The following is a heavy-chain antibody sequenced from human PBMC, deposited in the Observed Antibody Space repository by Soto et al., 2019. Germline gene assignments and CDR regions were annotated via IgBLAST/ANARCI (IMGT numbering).Heavy chain of an antibody. J-gene: IGHJ4*02. CDR1: GFPFSSYG. D-gene: IGHD3-9*01. CDR3: ARERRYFDWLLGVGGFGY. CDR2: IWYDGSTK. V-gene: IGHV3-33*01. Sequence: QVQLVESGGGVVQPGRSLRLSCAASGFPFSSYGMHWVRQAPGKGLAWVAVIWYDGSTKYYADSVKGRFTISRDNSKNTRDLQTNSRRAEDTAVYYCARERRYFDWLLGVGGFGYGAQGTLVTASA.